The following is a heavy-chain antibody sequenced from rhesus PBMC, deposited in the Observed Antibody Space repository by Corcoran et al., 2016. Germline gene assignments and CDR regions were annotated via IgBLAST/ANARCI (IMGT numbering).Heavy chain of an antibody. CDR2: ISGSGGST. J-gene: IGHJ4*01. V-gene: IGHV4-173*01. CDR3: ARDPPYSNYFDY. CDR1: GGSISSNY. Sequence: QLQLQESGPGLVKPSETLSLTCAVSGGSISSNYWSWIRQPPGKGLEWLGRISGSGGSTDYNPSLKSRVTISTYTSKNQLSLKLSSVTAADTAVYYCARDPPYSNYFDYWGQGVLVTVSS. D-gene: IGHD4-23*01.